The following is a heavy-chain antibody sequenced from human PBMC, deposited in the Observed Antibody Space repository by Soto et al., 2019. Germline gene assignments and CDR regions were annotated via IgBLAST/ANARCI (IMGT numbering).Heavy chain of an antibody. Sequence: QSQTLSLTCAISGDSVSSNSAAWNWIRQSPSRGLEWLGRTYYRSKWYNDYAVSVKSRITINPDTSKNQFSLQLNSVTPEDTAVYYCARDCFVTAAAGDLYYYYGMDVWGQGTTVTVSS. CDR3: ARDCFVTAAAGDLYYYYGMDV. CDR1: GDSVSSNSAA. J-gene: IGHJ6*02. V-gene: IGHV6-1*01. D-gene: IGHD6-13*01. CDR2: TYYRSKWYN.